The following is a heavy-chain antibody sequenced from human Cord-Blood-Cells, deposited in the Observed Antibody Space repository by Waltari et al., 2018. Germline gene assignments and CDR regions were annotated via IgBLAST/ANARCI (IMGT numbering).Heavy chain of an antibody. V-gene: IGHV4-31*03. CDR3: ARRGIAAASSVVRGFDY. Sequence: QVQLQESGPGLVKPSQTLSLTCTVSGGPISSGGYYWSWLRQHPGKGLEWIGYVYYSGSTYYNPSLKSRVTISVDTSKNQFSLKLSSVTAADTAVYYCARRGIAAASSVVRGFDYWGQGTLVTVSS. J-gene: IGHJ4*02. CDR2: VYYSGST. CDR1: GGPISSGGYY. D-gene: IGHD6-25*01.